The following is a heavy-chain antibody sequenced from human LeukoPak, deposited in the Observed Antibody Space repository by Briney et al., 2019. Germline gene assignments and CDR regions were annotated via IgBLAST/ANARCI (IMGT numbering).Heavy chain of an antibody. CDR1: GFTFSSYA. V-gene: IGHV3-9*01. D-gene: IGHD4-23*01. CDR3: AKMVSPDAFDI. CDR2: ISWNSGSI. Sequence: GGSLRLSCAASGFTFSSYAMHWVRQAPGKGLEWVSGISWNSGSIGYADSVKGRFTISRDNAKNSLYLQMNSLRAEDTALYYCAKMVSPDAFDIWGQGTMVTVSS. J-gene: IGHJ3*02.